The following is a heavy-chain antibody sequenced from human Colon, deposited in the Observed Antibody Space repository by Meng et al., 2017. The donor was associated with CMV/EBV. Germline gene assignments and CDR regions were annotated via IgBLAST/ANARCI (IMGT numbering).Heavy chain of an antibody. V-gene: IGHV3-23*01. Sequence: GESLKISCAASGFTFRNYAMSWVRQAPGKGLEWVSTISGSGGTRDYADSVKGRFTMSRDNSENTVYLQMNSLRAEDTAVYYCAREWSTRGMDVWGQGTTVTVSS. CDR1: GFTFRNYA. D-gene: IGHD5/OR15-5a*01. CDR2: ISGSGGTR. J-gene: IGHJ6*02. CDR3: AREWSTRGMDV.